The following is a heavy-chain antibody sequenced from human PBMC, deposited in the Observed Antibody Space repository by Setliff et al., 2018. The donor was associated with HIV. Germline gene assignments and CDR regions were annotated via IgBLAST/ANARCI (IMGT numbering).Heavy chain of an antibody. CDR1: GYTFNSYD. J-gene: IGHJ3*02. CDR2: MNPNSGNT. CDR3: ATITVAGTGAFDI. D-gene: IGHD6-19*01. Sequence: GASVKVFCKASGYTFNSYDINWVRQATGQGLEWMGWMNPNSGNTGYAQKFQGRVTMTRSTSISTAYMELTSLRSEDTAVYYCATITVAGTGAFDIWGQGTMVTVSS. V-gene: IGHV1-8*02.